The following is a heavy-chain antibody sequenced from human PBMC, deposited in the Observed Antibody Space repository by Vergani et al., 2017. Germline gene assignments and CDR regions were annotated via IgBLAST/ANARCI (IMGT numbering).Heavy chain of an antibody. D-gene: IGHD6-13*01. CDR3: AKGRIAAAGRLWFDP. V-gene: IGHV3-23*01. Sequence: EVQLLESGGGLVQPGGSLRLSCAASGFTFSSYVMSWVRQAQGKGVGWVSAISGSGGSTYYADSVKGRFTISRDNSKKTLYLQMNSLRAAETAVYYSAKGRIAAAGRLWFDPWGQGTLVTVSS. J-gene: IGHJ5*02. CDR1: GFTFSSYV. CDR2: ISGSGGST.